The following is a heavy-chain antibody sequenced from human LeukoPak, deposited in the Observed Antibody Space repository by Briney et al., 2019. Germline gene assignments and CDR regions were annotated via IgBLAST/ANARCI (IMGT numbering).Heavy chain of an antibody. CDR2: INPNSGGT. V-gene: IGHV1-2*02. CDR3: AKPEECTNGVCYFPWFYP. Sequence: ASVKVSCTASGYTFTGYYMHWVRQAPGQGLEWMGWINPNSGGTNYAQKFQGRVTMTRDTSISTAYMELSRLRSDATAVYYCAKPEECTNGVCYFPWFYPWGQGTLVTVSS. J-gene: IGHJ5*02. D-gene: IGHD2-8*01. CDR1: GYTFTGYY.